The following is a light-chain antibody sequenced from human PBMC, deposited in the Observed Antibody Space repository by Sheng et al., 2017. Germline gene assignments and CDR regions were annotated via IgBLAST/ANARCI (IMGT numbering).Light chain of an antibody. CDR2: DAS. CDR3: QHYNNWPLT. CDR1: QSIRTN. J-gene: IGKJ4*01. Sequence: EIVMTQSPATLSVSPGERATFSCRASQSIRTNLAWYQYKPGQAPRLLIYDASTRATGVPARFSGSGSGTEFTLTISRVQSDDFAVYHCQHYNNWPLTFGGGTKVEVK. V-gene: IGKV3-15*01.